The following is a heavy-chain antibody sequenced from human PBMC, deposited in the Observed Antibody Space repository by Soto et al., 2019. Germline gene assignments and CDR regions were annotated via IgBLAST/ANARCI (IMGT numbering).Heavy chain of an antibody. CDR1: GFTFSSYA. CDR3: ANSGKAGGYSYGQLAEYIQH. V-gene: IGHV3-23*01. J-gene: IGHJ1*01. D-gene: IGHD5-18*01. CDR2: ISGSGGST. Sequence: EVQLLESGGGLVQPGGSLRLSCAASGFTFSSYAMSWVRQAPGKGLEWVSAISGSGGSTYYADSVKGRFTISRDNSKNTLYLQMNSRRAEDTAVYYCANSGKAGGYSYGQLAEYIQHWGQGTLVTVSS.